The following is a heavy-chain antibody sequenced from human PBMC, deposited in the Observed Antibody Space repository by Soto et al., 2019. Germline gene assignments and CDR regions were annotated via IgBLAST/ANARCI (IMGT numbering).Heavy chain of an antibody. CDR2: IIPIFGTA. J-gene: IGHJ4*02. D-gene: IGHD5-18*01. V-gene: IGHV1-69*06. CDR3: ARDPVGNVDTAMADY. Sequence: ASVKVSCRASGGTFSSYAISWVRQAPGQGLEWMGGIIPIFGTANYAQKFQGRVTITADKSTSTAYMELSSLRSEDTAVYYCARDPVGNVDTAMADYWGQGTLVTVSS. CDR1: GGTFSSYA.